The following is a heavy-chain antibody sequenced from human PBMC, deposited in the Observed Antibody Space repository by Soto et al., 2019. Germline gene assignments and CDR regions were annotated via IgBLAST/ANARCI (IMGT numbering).Heavy chain of an antibody. CDR3: AKGGKYSSGWYLDWYFDY. D-gene: IGHD6-19*01. J-gene: IGHJ4*02. CDR1: GFTFSSYA. CDR2: ISGSGGST. V-gene: IGHV3-23*01. Sequence: PGGSLRLSSAASGFTFSSYAVSWVRQAPGKGLEWVSAISGSGGSTYYADSVKGRFTISRDNSKNTLYLQMNSLRAEDTAVYYCAKGGKYSSGWYLDWYFDYWGQGTLVTVSS.